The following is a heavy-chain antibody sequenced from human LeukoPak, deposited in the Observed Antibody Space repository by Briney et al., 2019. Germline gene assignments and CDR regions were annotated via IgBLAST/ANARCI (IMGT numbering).Heavy chain of an antibody. CDR2: INHSGST. V-gene: IGHV4-34*01. CDR3: ARAPPTQSKYRHPRAFDI. J-gene: IGHJ3*02. D-gene: IGHD3-16*02. Sequence: PSETLSLTCAVYGGSFSGYYWSWIRQAPGKGLEWIGEINHSGSTNYNPSLKSRVTISVDTSKNQFSLKLSSVTAADTAVYYCARAPPTQSKYRHPRAFDIWGQGTMVTVSS. CDR1: GGSFSGYY.